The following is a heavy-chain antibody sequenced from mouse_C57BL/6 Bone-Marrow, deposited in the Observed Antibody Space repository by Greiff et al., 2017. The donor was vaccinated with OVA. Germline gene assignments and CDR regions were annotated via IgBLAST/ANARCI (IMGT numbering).Heavy chain of an antibody. CDR3: YGNYNYAMDY. V-gene: IGHV1-4*01. D-gene: IGHD2-1*01. CDR1: GYTFTSYT. J-gene: IGHJ4*01. Sequence: LQESGAELARPGASVKMSCKASGYTFTSYTMHWVKQRPGQGLEWIGYINPSSGYTKYNQKFKDKATLTADKSSSTAYMQLSSLTSEDSAVCIYYGNYNYAMDYWGQGTSVTVSS. CDR2: INPSSGYT.